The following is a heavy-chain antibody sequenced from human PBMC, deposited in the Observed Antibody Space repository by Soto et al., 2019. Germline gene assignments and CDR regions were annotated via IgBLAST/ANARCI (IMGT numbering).Heavy chain of an antibody. CDR3: ARHAPQGGYFDY. Sequence: TSETLSLTCTVSGGSISSSSYYWGWIRQPPGNGLGWIGSIYYSGSTYYNPSLKSRVTISVDTSKNQFSLKLSSVTAADTAVYYCARHAPQGGYFDYWGQGTLV. J-gene: IGHJ4*02. CDR2: IYYSGST. V-gene: IGHV4-39*01. CDR1: GGSISSSSYY.